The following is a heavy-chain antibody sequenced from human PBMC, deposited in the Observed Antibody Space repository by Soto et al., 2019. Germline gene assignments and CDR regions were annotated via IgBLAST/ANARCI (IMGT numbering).Heavy chain of an antibody. J-gene: IGHJ3*02. Sequence: GGSLRLSCAASGFTFSNAWMSWVRQAPGKGLEWVGRIKSKTDGGTTDYAAPVKGRFTISRDDSKNTLYLQMNSLKTEDTAVYYCTTVLGYCSGGSCYSGAFDIWGQGTMVTVSS. CDR3: TTVLGYCSGGSCYSGAFDI. V-gene: IGHV3-15*01. CDR2: IKSKTDGGTT. CDR1: GFTFSNAW. D-gene: IGHD2-15*01.